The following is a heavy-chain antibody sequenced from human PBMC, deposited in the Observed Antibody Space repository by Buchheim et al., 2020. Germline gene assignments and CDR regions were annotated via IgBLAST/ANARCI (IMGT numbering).Heavy chain of an antibody. CDR3: ARRDDDYCFDP. J-gene: IGHJ5*02. D-gene: IGHD4-17*01. Sequence: QLQLQESGPGLVKPSETLSLTCTVSGGSISSSPYCWGWIRQPPGKGLEWIGSVYYSGSTYYNPSLKSRVTISVDTSKNQFSLKLGSVTAADAAVYYWARRDDDYCFDPGGQGTL. CDR1: GGSISSSPYC. V-gene: IGHV4-39*01. CDR2: VYYSGST.